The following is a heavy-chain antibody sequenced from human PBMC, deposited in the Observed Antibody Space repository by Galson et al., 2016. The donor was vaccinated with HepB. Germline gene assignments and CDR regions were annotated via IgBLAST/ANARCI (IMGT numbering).Heavy chain of an antibody. V-gene: IGHV3-15*07. CDR1: GFTFNTYG. J-gene: IGHJ4*02. CDR3: TTGPSRLDY. CDR2: IKSQTDGGTA. Sequence: SLRLSCAASGFTFNTYGMHWVRQAPGKGLEWVGRIKSQTDGGTADYAAPVKGRFTISRDDSKNTLYLQMNSLKSEDTAVYCCTTGPSRLDYWGQGTLVTVSS.